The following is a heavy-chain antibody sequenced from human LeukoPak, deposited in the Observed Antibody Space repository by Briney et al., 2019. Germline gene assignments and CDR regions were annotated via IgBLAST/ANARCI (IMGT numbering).Heavy chain of an antibody. J-gene: IGHJ4*02. D-gene: IGHD3-3*01. V-gene: IGHV4-59*05. CDR3: ARLSDITIFGVVIRY. Sequence: SETLSLTCTVSGGSISSYYWSWIRQPPGKGLEWIGSIYYSGSTYYNPSLKSRVTISVDTSKNQFSLKLSSVTAADTAVYYCARLSDITIFGVVIRYWSQGTLVTVSS. CDR1: GGSISSYY. CDR2: IYYSGST.